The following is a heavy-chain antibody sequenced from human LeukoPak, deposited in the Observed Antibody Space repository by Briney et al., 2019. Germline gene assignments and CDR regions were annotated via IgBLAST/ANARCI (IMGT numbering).Heavy chain of an antibody. CDR2: ISAYNGNT. J-gene: IGHJ3*02. V-gene: IGHV1-18*01. D-gene: IGHD3-22*01. Sequence: ASVKVSCKASGYTFTSYGISWVRQAPGQGLEWMGWISAYNGNTNYAQKLQGRVTMTTDTSTSTAYMELRSLRSDDTAVYYCARDLLTYYYDSSGYYYAAFDIWGQGTMVTVSS. CDR3: ARDLLTYYYDSSGYYYAAFDI. CDR1: GYTFTSYG.